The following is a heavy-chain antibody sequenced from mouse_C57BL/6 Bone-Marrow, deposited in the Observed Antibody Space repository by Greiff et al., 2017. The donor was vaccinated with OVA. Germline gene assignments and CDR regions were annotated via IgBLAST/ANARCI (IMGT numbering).Heavy chain of an antibody. CDR2: ISSGGDYI. CDR1: GFTFSSYA. CDR3: TRALLYYGSSYAMDY. Sequence: EVHLVESGEGLVKPGGSLKLSCAASGFTFSSYAMSWVRQTPEKRLEWVAYISSGGDYIYYADTVKGRFPISRDNARNTLYLQMSSLKSEDTAMYYCTRALLYYGSSYAMDYWGQGTSVTVSS. D-gene: IGHD1-1*01. J-gene: IGHJ4*01. V-gene: IGHV5-9-1*02.